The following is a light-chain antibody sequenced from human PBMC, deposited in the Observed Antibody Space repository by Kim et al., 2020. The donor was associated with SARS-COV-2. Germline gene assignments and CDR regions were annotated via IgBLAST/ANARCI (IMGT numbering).Light chain of an antibody. J-gene: IGKJ5*01. CDR1: QSVSRSY. V-gene: IGKV3-20*01. CDR3: QQYGSSPPFT. Sequence: WGRDTLSSMASQSVSRSYLAWYEKKPGEAPRRLLYGASNRGTGIPDRFSGRESGTDFTLTINRLEPVDFAVYYCQQYGSSPPFTFVQGTRLEIK. CDR2: GAS.